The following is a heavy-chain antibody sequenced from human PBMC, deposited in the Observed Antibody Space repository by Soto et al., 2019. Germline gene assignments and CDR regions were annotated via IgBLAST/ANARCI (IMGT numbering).Heavy chain of an antibody. CDR1: GGSISSSSYY. J-gene: IGHJ4*02. CDR2: IYYSGST. Sequence: SETLSLTCTVSGGSISSSSYYWGWIRQPPGKGLEWIGSIYYSGSTYYNPSLKSRVTISVDTSKNQFSLKLSSVTAADTAVYYCASDRGGDSSGYYYSYPFGRFDYWGQGTLVTVSS. V-gene: IGHV4-39*01. CDR3: ASDRGGDSSGYYYSYPFGRFDY. D-gene: IGHD3-22*01.